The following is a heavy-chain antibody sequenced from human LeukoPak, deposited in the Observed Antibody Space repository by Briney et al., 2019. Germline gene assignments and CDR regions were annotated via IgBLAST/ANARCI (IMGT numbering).Heavy chain of an antibody. D-gene: IGHD5-18*01. CDR2: IYTSGST. CDR1: GGSISSGSYY. Sequence: PSQTLSLTCTVSGGSISSGSYYWSWIRQPAGTGLEWIGRIYTSGSTNYNPSLKSRVTISVDTSKNQFSLKLRSVTAADTAVYYCARWDTAMVNFDYWGQGTLVTVSS. CDR3: ARWDTAMVNFDY. V-gene: IGHV4-61*02. J-gene: IGHJ4*02.